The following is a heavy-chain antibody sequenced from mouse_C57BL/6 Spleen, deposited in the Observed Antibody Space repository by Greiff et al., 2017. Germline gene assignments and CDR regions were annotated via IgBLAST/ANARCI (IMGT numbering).Heavy chain of an antibody. CDR1: GFTFSDYG. CDR2: ISSGSSTI. J-gene: IGHJ2*01. V-gene: IGHV5-17*01. Sequence: EVQLQESGGGLVKPGGSLKLSCAASGFTFSDYGMHWVRQAPEKGLEWVAYISSGSSTIYYADTVKGRFTISRDNAKNTLFLQMTSLRSEDTAMYYCARGGGYYGSSYDFDCWGQGTTLTVAS. D-gene: IGHD1-1*01. CDR3: ARGGGYYGSSYDFDC.